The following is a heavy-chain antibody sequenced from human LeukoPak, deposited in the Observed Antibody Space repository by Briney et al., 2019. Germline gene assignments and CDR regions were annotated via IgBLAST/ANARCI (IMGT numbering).Heavy chain of an antibody. V-gene: IGHV3-21*01. CDR2: ISSSSSYI. J-gene: IGHJ4*02. D-gene: IGHD4-11*01. Sequence: LEWVSSISSSSSYIYYADSVKGRFTTSRDNAKNSLYLQMNSLRAEDTAVYYCARELQLVDYWGQGTLVTVSS. CDR3: ARELQLVDY.